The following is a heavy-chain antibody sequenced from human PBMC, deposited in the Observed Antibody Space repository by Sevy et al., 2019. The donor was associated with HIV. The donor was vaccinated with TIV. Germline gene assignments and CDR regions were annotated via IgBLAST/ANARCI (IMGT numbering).Heavy chain of an antibody. J-gene: IGHJ4*02. Sequence: ASVKVSCKASGYTFTSYGISWVRQAPGQGLEWMGWISAYNGNTNYAQKLQGRVTMTTDTSTSTAYMELRSLRSDDTVVYYCARAGGVVVVAATLHPFDYWGQGTLVTVSS. V-gene: IGHV1-18*01. D-gene: IGHD2-15*01. CDR1: GYTFTSYG. CDR3: ARAGGVVVVAATLHPFDY. CDR2: ISAYNGNT.